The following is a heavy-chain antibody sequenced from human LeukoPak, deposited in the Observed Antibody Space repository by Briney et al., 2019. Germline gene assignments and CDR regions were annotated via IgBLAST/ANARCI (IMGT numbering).Heavy chain of an antibody. CDR3: VRDESVFDI. J-gene: IGHJ3*02. V-gene: IGHV1-18*01. D-gene: IGHD5/OR15-5a*01. Sequence: GALVKVSCKASGYTFTSYGISWVRQAPGQGLEWMGWISAYNGNTNYAQKLQGRVTMTTDTSSTTAYMELRSLRFDDTAMYYCVRDESVFDIWGQGTMVTVSS. CDR1: GYTFTSYG. CDR2: ISAYNGNT.